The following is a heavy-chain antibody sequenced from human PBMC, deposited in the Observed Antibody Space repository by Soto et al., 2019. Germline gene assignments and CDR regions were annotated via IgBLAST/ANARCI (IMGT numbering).Heavy chain of an antibody. J-gene: IGHJ4*02. CDR2: IYTTGST. CDR1: GGSIISYY. D-gene: IGHD3-22*01. Sequence: QVQLRESGPGLVKPSETLSLTCTVSGGSIISYYWSWIRQPAGKGLESIGRIYTTGSTNYNPSLKSRVTMSVDTSKNQFSLKLSSVTAADTAVYYCARGCGYYDSSGYFDYWGQGTLVTVSS. V-gene: IGHV4-4*07. CDR3: ARGCGYYDSSGYFDY.